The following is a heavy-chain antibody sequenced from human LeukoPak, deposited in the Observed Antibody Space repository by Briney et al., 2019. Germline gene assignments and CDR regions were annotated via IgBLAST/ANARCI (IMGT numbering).Heavy chain of an antibody. CDR3: ARRYCGSISCYLDF. CDR2: IHHSGST. D-gene: IGHD2-2*01. Sequence: SERLSLTCAVSGYSMSSGHCWGWIRQPPGKGLEWIGSIHHSGSTYYNPPLKSRVTISVDTSNNKFSLKLSSVTAADTAVYYCARRYCGSISCYLDFWGQGTLVTVSS. J-gene: IGHJ4*02. CDR1: GYSMSSGHC. V-gene: IGHV4-38-2*01.